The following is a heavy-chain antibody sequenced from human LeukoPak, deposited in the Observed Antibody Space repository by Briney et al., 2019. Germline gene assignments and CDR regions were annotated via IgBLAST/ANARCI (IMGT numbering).Heavy chain of an antibody. CDR3: ARVRYYGSGSPSGVDAFDI. CDR2: IYHSGST. J-gene: IGHJ3*02. Sequence: SQTLSLTCAVSGGSISSGGYSWSWIRQPPGKGLEWIGYIYHSGSTYYNPSLKSRVTISVDRSKNQFSLKLSSVTAADTAVYYCARVRYYGSGSPSGVDAFDIWGQGTMVTVSS. D-gene: IGHD3-10*01. CDR1: GGSISSGGYS. V-gene: IGHV4-30-2*01.